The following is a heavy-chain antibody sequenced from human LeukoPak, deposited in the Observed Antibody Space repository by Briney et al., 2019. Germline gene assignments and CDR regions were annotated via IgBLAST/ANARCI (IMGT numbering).Heavy chain of an antibody. D-gene: IGHD3-3*01. CDR1: GDSISSSNSY. CDR2: LYYSGST. CDR3: ADFWSGYSYYYYYMDV. Sequence: SETLSLTCTVSGDSISSSNSYRGWIRQPPGKGLEWIGSLYYSGSTYYNPSLKSRVTISVDTSKNQFSLKLSSVTAADTAVYYCADFWSGYSYYYYYMDVWGKGTTVTVSS. J-gene: IGHJ6*03. V-gene: IGHV4-39*01.